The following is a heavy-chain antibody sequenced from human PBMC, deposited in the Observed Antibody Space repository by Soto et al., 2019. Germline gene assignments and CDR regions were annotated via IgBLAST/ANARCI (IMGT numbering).Heavy chain of an antibody. CDR1: GGSISSGGYY. CDR2: IYYSGST. CDR3: ARDRYSSSSGYYYYYYGMDV. J-gene: IGHJ6*02. V-gene: IGHV4-31*03. Sequence: QVQLQESGPGLVKPSQTLSLTCTVSGGSISSGGYYWSWIRQHPGKGVEWIGYIYYSGSTYYNPSLKSRVTISVDTSKNQFSLKLSSVTAADTAVYYCARDRYSSSSGYYYYYYGMDVWGQGTTVTVSS. D-gene: IGHD6-6*01.